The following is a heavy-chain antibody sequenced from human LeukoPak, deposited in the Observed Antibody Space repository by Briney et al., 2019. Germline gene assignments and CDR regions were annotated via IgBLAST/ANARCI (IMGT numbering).Heavy chain of an antibody. CDR3: AKNEYYYFDY. Sequence: PGGSLRLSCAASGFPFSIYSMNGVRQAPGKGREGFSYISSSSSTIYYADSVKGRFTISRDNAKNSLCLQMNSLRAEDTAVYYCAKNEYYYFDYWGQGTLVTVSS. V-gene: IGHV3-48*01. J-gene: IGHJ4*02. D-gene: IGHD2/OR15-2a*01. CDR1: GFPFSIYS. CDR2: ISSSSSTI.